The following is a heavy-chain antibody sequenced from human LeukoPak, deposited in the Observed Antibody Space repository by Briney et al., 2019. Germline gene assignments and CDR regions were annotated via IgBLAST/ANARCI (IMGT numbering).Heavy chain of an antibody. CDR3: ARDSKRDDYVWGSYRQFDY. Sequence: ASVKVSCKASGYTFTSYGISWARQAPGQGLEWMGWISAYNGNTNYAQKLQGRVTMTTDTSTSTAYMELRSLRSDDTAVYYCARDSKRDDYVWGSYRQFDYWGQGTLVTVSS. V-gene: IGHV1-18*01. D-gene: IGHD3-16*02. CDR1: GYTFTSYG. J-gene: IGHJ4*02. CDR2: ISAYNGNT.